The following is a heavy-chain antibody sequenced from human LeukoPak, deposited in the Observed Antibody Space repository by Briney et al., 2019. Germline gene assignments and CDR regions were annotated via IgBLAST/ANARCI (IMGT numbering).Heavy chain of an antibody. J-gene: IGHJ6*02. V-gene: IGHV1-24*01. CDR3: ARGGPTVTTPSLWGTKYYYYYYGMDV. D-gene: IGHD4-17*01. CDR1: GYTLTELS. Sequence: ASVKVSCKVSGYTLTELSKHWVRQAPGKGLEWMGGFDPEDGETIYAQKFQGRVTMTEDTFTDTAYMELSSLRSEDTAVYYCARGGPTVTTPSLWGTKYYYYYYGMDVWGQGTTVTVPS. CDR2: FDPEDGET.